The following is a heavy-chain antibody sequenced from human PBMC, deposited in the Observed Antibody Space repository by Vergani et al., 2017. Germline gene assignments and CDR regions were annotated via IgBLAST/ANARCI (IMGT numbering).Heavy chain of an antibody. J-gene: IGHJ4*02. Sequence: EVQLVESGGGLVKPGGSLRLSCAASGFTFSSYSMNWVRQAPGTGLEWVSSISSSSSYIYYADSVKGRFTISRDNAKNSLYLQMNSLRAEDTAVYYCARYLFYYDSSGYYSGFFDYWGQGTLVTVSS. CDR2: ISSSSSYI. CDR1: GFTFSSYS. D-gene: IGHD3-22*01. CDR3: ARYLFYYDSSGYYSGFFDY. V-gene: IGHV3-21*01.